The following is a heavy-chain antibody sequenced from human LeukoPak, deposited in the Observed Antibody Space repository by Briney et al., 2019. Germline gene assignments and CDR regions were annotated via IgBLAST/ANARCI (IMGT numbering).Heavy chain of an antibody. V-gene: IGHV3-30*02. CDR2: IRYDGSNK. J-gene: IGHJ4*02. Sequence: GGSLRLSCAASGFTFSSYGMHWVRQAPGKGLEWVAFIRYDGSNKYYADSVKGRFTISRDNSKNTLYLQMNSLRAEDTAVYYCAKAAGDGDYGFADDYWGQGTLVTVSS. D-gene: IGHD4-17*01. CDR3: AKAAGDGDYGFADDY. CDR1: GFTFSSYG.